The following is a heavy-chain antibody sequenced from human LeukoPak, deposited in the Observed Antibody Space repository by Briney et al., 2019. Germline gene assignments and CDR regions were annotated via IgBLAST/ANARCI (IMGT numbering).Heavy chain of an antibody. CDR1: GFTFSSYG. CDR3: AREKFLAAAGTRGSWFDP. J-gene: IGHJ5*02. V-gene: IGHV3-33*01. D-gene: IGHD6-13*01. Sequence: GGSLRLSCAASGFTFSSYGMHWVRQAPGKGLEWVAVIWYDGSNKYYADSVKGRFTISRDNSKNTLYLQMNSLRAEDTAVYYCAREKFLAAAGTRGSWFDPWGQGTLVTVSS. CDR2: IWYDGSNK.